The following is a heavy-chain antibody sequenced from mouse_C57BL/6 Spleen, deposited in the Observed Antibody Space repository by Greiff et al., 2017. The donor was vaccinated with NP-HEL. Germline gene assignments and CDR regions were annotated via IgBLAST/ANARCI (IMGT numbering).Heavy chain of an antibody. D-gene: IGHD1-1*01. J-gene: IGHJ2*01. CDR3: AYYGSSYREYYFGY. CDR1: GYAFSSSW. Sequence: QVQLKESGPELVKPGASVKISCKASGYAFSSSWMNWVKQRPGKGLEWIGRIYPGDGDTNYIGKFKGKATLTADKSSSTAYMQLSSLTSEDSAVYFWAYYGSSYREYYFGYWGQGTTLTVSS. V-gene: IGHV1-82*01. CDR2: IYPGDGDT.